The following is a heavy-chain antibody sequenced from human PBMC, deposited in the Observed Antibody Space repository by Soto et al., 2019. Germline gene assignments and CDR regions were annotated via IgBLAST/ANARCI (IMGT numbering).Heavy chain of an antibody. J-gene: IGHJ4*02. Sequence: QVQLVQSGAEVKKPGSSVKVSCKASGGTFSSYAISWVRQAHGQGLEWMGGIIPIFGTANYAQKFQGRVTITADESTSTAYMELSSLRSEDKAVYYCSIYGGGDGYRPGDYWGQGTLVTVSS. CDR1: GGTFSSYA. CDR2: IIPIFGTA. CDR3: SIYGGGDGYRPGDY. D-gene: IGHD3-16*01. V-gene: IGHV1-69*01.